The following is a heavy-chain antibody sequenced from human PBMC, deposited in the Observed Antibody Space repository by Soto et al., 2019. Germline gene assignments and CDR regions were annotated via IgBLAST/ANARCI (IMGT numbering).Heavy chain of an antibody. Sequence: QVQLVQSGAEVKKPGASVKVSCKASGYTFTSYGISWVRQAPGQGLEWMGWISAYNGNTNYAQKLQVRVTMTTDTLTRTVYMELRSLRSDDTAVYYCARDAGVSGELYYWGQGTLVPVSS. CDR3: ARDAGVSGELYY. CDR2: ISAYNGNT. J-gene: IGHJ4*02. CDR1: GYTFTSYG. D-gene: IGHD3-16*01. V-gene: IGHV1-18*01.